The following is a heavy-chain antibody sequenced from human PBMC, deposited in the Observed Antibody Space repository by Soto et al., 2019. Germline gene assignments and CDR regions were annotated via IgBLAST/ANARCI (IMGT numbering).Heavy chain of an antibody. CDR3: ARGERRKQRDY. J-gene: IGHJ4*02. CDR2: VYHSGNT. CDR1: GDSICSDKW. V-gene: IGHV4-4*02. Sequence: SETLSLTCAVSGDSICSDKWWSWVRQPPGKGLEWIGEVYHSGNTNYNPSLKSRVIISVDKSKNQFSLKLSSVTDADTAMYYCARGERRKQRDYWGQGTLVTVSS. D-gene: IGHD6-25*01.